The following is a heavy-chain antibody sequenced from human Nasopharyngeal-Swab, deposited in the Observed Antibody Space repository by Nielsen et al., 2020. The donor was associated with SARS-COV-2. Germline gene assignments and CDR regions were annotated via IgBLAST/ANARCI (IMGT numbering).Heavy chain of an antibody. CDR1: GGSISSYY. CDR3: ARWGYTYGPFDY. Sequence: SETLSLTCTVSGGSISSYYWSWIRQPPGKGLEWIGYIYYSGSTNYNPSLKSRVTISVDTSKNQFSLKLTSVTAADTAVYYCARWGYTYGPFDYWGQGTLVTVSS. D-gene: IGHD5-18*01. J-gene: IGHJ4*02. CDR2: IYYSGST. V-gene: IGHV4-59*13.